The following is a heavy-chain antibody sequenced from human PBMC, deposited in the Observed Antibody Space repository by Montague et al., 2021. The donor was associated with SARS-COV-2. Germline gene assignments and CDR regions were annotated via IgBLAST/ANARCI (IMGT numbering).Heavy chain of an antibody. CDR2: KYSSGST. Sequence: SETLSLTCTVSGASISSRSYYWCWIRQPPEKGLEWIGFKYSSGSTYYNPTINSRITISVDTSKNQFSLKLSSVTAADTAVYYCATLPSRITIFGVVQGYYFDDWGQGTPVTVSS. D-gene: IGHD3-3*01. J-gene: IGHJ4*02. CDR1: GASISSRSYY. CDR3: ATLPSRITIFGVVQGYYFDD. V-gene: IGHV4-39*01.